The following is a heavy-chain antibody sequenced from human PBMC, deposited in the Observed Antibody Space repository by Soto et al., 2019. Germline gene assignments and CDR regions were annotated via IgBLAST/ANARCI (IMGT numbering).Heavy chain of an antibody. CDR1: GYTFTSYG. CDR3: ARLGDSPSFYYYYMDV. J-gene: IGHJ6*03. V-gene: IGHV1-18*01. D-gene: IGHD2-21*02. Sequence: ASVKVSCKASGYTFTSYGISWVRQAPGQGLEWMGWISAYNGNTNYAQKLQGRVTMTTDTSTSTAYMELRSLRSDGTAVYYCARLGDSPSFYYYYMDVWGKGTTVTVSS. CDR2: ISAYNGNT.